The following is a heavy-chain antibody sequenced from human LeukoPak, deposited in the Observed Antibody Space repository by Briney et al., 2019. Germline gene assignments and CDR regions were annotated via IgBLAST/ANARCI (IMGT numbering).Heavy chain of an antibody. Sequence: GGSLRLSCAASGFTFNSYAMSWVRQAPGKGLEWVSAISGSGGSTYYADSVKGRFTISRDNSKNTLYLQMNSLRAEDTAVYYCANEEPLYDYVWGSYLDYWGQGTLVTVSS. CDR3: ANEEPLYDYVWGSYLDY. D-gene: IGHD3-16*01. CDR2: ISGSGGST. V-gene: IGHV3-23*01. CDR1: GFTFNSYA. J-gene: IGHJ4*02.